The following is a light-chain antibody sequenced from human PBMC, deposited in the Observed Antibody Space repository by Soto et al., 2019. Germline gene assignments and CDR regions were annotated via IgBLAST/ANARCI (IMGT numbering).Light chain of an antibody. CDR2: DVS. CDR3: SSYTSSNTSVV. J-gene: IGLJ2*01. CDR1: SSDVGGYTY. Sequence: QSVLTQPASVSGSPGQSITISCTGTSSDVGGYTYVSWYQHHPGKAPKLMIYDVSNRPSGVSSRFSGSKSGNTASLTISGLQAEDEADYYCSSYTSSNTSVVFGGGTKLTVL. V-gene: IGLV2-14*03.